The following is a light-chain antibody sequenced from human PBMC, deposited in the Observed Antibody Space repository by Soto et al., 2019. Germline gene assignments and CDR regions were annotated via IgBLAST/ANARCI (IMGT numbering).Light chain of an antibody. V-gene: IGKV1-39*01. CDR2: AAS. CDR3: QQSYSTPRT. Sequence: DIQMTQSPSSLSASVGDRVTITCRASQSISSYLNWYQQKPGKAPKLLIYAASRLQSGVPSRFSGSGSGTDFTLTISSLQPEDFATYYCQQSYSTPRTFGQGTEVEIK. J-gene: IGKJ1*01. CDR1: QSISSY.